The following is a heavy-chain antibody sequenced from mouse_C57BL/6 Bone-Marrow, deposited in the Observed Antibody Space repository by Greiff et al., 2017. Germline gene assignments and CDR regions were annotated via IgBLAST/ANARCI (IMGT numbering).Heavy chain of an antibody. CDR3: ARAGPFYYDYEGFAY. Sequence: DVHLVESGGGLVKPGGSLKLSCAASGFTFSDYGMHWVRQAPEKGLEWVAYISSGSSTIYYADTVKGRFPISRDNAKNTLFLQMTSLRSEDTAMYYCARAGPFYYDYEGFAYWGQETLVTVSA. V-gene: IGHV5-17*01. CDR1: GFTFSDYG. D-gene: IGHD2-4*01. J-gene: IGHJ3*01. CDR2: ISSGSSTI.